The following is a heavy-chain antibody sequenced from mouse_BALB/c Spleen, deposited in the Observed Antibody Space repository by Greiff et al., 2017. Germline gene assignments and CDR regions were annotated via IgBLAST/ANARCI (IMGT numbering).Heavy chain of an antibody. CDR1: GYTFTSYY. J-gene: IGHJ4*01. CDR2: IYPGDGST. Sequence: VQLQQSGPELVKPGASVKMSCKASGYTFTSYYIHWVKQRPGQGLEWIGWIYPGDGSTKYNEKFKGKTTLTADKSSSTAYMLLSSLTSEDSAIYFCASYYRYAMDYWGQGTSVTVSS. V-gene: IGHV1S56*01. D-gene: IGHD2-14*01. CDR3: ASYYRYAMDY.